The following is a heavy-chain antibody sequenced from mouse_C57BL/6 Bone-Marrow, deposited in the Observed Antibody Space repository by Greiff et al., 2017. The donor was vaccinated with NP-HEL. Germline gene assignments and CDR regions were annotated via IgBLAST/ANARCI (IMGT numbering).Heavy chain of an antibody. CDR1: GFTFSDYG. J-gene: IGHJ4*01. CDR3: ARQFYYDYDGYAMDY. Sequence: EVQGVESGGGLVQPGGSLKLSCAASGFTFSDYGMAWVRQAPRKGPEWVAFISNLAYSIYYADTVTGRFTISRENAKNTLYLEMSSLRSEDTAMYYCARQFYYDYDGYAMDYWGQGTSVTVSS. CDR2: ISNLAYSI. D-gene: IGHD2-4*01. V-gene: IGHV5-15*01.